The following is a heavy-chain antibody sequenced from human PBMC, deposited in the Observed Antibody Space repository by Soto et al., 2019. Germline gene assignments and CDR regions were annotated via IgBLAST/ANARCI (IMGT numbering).Heavy chain of an antibody. Sequence: QVQLVQSGAEVKKPGSSVKVSCKASGGTLSRSAISWVRQALGQGLEWMGGIIPMVGTTDSAQKFQGRVTITADETTATVYMELSSLRADDTAVYYCARLTYSNTWLVFDYWGQGTLVTVSS. CDR3: ARLTYSNTWLVFDY. CDR2: IIPMVGTT. V-gene: IGHV1-69*12. CDR1: GGTLSRSA. J-gene: IGHJ4*02. D-gene: IGHD5-12*01.